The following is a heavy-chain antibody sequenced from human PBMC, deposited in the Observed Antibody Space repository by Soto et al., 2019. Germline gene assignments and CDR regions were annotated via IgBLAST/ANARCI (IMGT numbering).Heavy chain of an antibody. CDR2: IYYSGST. V-gene: IGHV4-31*03. J-gene: IGHJ3*02. CDR1: GGSISSGGYY. CDR3: ARGNYDILTGYTTWAFDI. D-gene: IGHD3-9*01. Sequence: LSLTCTVSGGSISSGGYYWSWIRQHPGKGLEWIGYIYYSGSTYYNPSLKSRVTISVDTSKNQFSLKLSSVTAADTAVYYCARGNYDILTGYTTWAFDIWGQGTMVTVSS.